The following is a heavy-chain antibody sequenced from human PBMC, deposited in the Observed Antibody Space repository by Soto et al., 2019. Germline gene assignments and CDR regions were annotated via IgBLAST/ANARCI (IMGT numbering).Heavy chain of an antibody. CDR2: IYWDEDK. J-gene: IGHJ4*02. CDR1: VFSLSTRGLA. V-gene: IGHV2-5*02. Sequence: QITLKESGPALVKPTQTRTVTCTFSVFSLSTRGLAVGWFRQPPGKGLEWLAIIYWDEDKWYSPSLKSRLIITDDTSKNQVVLTMTNMHPVDTATDYCAHRPRGYAYYFDYWGQGTLVTVSS. CDR3: AHRPRGYAYYFDY. D-gene: IGHD5-12*01.